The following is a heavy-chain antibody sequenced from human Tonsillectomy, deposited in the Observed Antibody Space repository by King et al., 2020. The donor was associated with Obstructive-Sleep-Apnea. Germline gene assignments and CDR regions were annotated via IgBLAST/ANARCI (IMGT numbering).Heavy chain of an antibody. CDR3: ARQSSKYQLPSPDY. CDR2: IYYSGST. CDR1: GGSISSGGYY. V-gene: IGHV4-31*03. J-gene: IGHJ4*02. Sequence: QLQESGPGLVKPSRTLSLTCTVSGGSISSGGYYWSWIRQHPGKGLEWIGYIYYSGSTYYNPSLKSRVTISVDTSKNQFSLKLSSVTAADTAVYYCARQSSKYQLPSPDYWGQGTLVTVSS. D-gene: IGHD2-2*01.